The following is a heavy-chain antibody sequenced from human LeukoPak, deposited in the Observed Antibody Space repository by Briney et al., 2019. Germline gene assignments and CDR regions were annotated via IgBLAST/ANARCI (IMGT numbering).Heavy chain of an antibody. Sequence: ASVKVSCKASGYTFTSYAMHWVRQAPGRRLEWMGWINAGNGNTKYSQKFQGRVTITRDTSASTAYMELRSLRSDDTAVYYCARGGYCSSTSCYAPENNYYGMDVWGQGTTVTVSS. J-gene: IGHJ6*02. CDR3: ARGGYCSSTSCYAPENNYYGMDV. D-gene: IGHD2-2*01. V-gene: IGHV1-3*01. CDR2: INAGNGNT. CDR1: GYTFTSYA.